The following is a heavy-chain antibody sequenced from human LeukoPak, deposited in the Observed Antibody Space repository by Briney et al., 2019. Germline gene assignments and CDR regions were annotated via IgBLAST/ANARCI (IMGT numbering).Heavy chain of an antibody. CDR3: ARDLGYYQDYGSGSYYWFDP. CDR2: ISAYNGNT. V-gene: IGHV1-18*04. D-gene: IGHD3-10*01. CDR1: GYTFTSYG. J-gene: IGHJ5*02. Sequence: ASVKVSCKASGYTFTSYGISWVRQAPGQGLEWMGWISAYNGNTNYAQKLQGRVTMTTDISTSTAYMELRSLRSDDTAVYYCARDLGYYQDYGSGSYYWFDPWGQGTLVTVSS.